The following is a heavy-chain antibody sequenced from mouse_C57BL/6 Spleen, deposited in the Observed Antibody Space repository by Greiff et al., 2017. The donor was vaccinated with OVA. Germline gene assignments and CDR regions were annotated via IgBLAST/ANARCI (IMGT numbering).Heavy chain of an antibody. CDR1: GFTFSDAW. V-gene: IGHV6-6*01. D-gene: IGHD1-1*01. CDR2: IRNKANNHAT. J-gene: IGHJ2*01. Sequence: EVQGVESGGGLVQPGGSMKLSCAASGFTFSDAWMDWVRQSPEKGLEWVAEIRNKANNHATYYAESVKGRFTISRDDSKSSVYLQMNSLRAEDTGIYYCTGYYGNYFDYWGQGTTLTVSS. CDR3: TGYYGNYFDY.